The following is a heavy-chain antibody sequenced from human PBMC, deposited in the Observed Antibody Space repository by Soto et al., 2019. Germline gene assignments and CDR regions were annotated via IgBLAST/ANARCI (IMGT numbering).Heavy chain of an antibody. CDR2: ISAYNGNK. V-gene: IGHV1-18*01. CDR3: ARDLGQQLVDY. J-gene: IGHJ4*02. D-gene: IGHD6-13*01. CDR1: GYSFTSYG. Sequence: QVQLVQSGAEVKKPGASVKVSCKASGYSFTSYGISWVRQAPGQGLEWMGWISAYNGNKKYAQKLRGRVTMTTDTSPSTGYMELRSLGSDDTAVYYCARDLGQQLVDYWGQGTLVTVSS.